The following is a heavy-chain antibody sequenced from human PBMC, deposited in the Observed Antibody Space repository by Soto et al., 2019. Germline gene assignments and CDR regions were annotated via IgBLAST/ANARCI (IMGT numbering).Heavy chain of an antibody. V-gene: IGHV1-69*06. CDR2: IIPIFDKP. CDR3: ARRTGLGARLASPAYYGLDV. D-gene: IGHD6-6*01. Sequence: QVHLVQSGAEVKKPGSSVKVSCEASGGSFYNYAVTWVRQAPGQGLEWVGSIIPIFDKPNFALKFQGSLTITADKSTRIAYMELNRLASDDTAVYYWARRTGLGARLASPAYYGLDVWGLGTTVIVSS. CDR1: GGSFYNYA. J-gene: IGHJ6*02.